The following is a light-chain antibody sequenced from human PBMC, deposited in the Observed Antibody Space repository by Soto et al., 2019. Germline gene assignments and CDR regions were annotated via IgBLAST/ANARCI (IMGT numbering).Light chain of an antibody. CDR1: QSVHNF. J-gene: IGKJ5*01. Sequence: EVVLTQFPATLSLSPGDRAALSCKASQSVHNFLAWYQQRPGQAPRLLIYGASNRAAGIPDRFSGSGSGTDFTLTINSLEPEDFAVYYCQQRSNWPPITFGQRTRLDIK. CDR3: QQRSNWPPIT. V-gene: IGKV3-11*01. CDR2: GAS.